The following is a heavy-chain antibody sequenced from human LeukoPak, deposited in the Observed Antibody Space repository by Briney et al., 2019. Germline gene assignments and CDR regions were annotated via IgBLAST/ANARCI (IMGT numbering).Heavy chain of an antibody. Sequence: SETLSLTCTVSGGSISSYYWSWIRQPPGKGLEWIGYIYYSGSTNYNPSLKSRVTISVDTSKNRFSLKLSSVTAADTAVYYCARDGQGSGSFRHYYYGMDVWGQGTTVTVSS. V-gene: IGHV4-59*01. CDR3: ARDGQGSGSFRHYYYGMDV. J-gene: IGHJ6*02. D-gene: IGHD3-10*01. CDR1: GGSISSYY. CDR2: IYYSGST.